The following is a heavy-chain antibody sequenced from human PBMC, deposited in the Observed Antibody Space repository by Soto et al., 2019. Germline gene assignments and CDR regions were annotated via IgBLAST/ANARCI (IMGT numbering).Heavy chain of an antibody. V-gene: IGHV6-1*01. CDR3: ARDLDAGVGDYYYGMDV. J-gene: IGHJ6*02. Sequence: SQTLSLTCAISGDSVSSNSAAWNWIRQSPSRGLEWLGRTYYRSKWYNDYAVSVKSRITINPDTSKNQFSLQLNSVTPEDTAVYYCARDLDAGVGDYYYGMDVCGQGTTVTVSS. CDR1: GDSVSSNSAA. CDR2: TYYRSKWYN. D-gene: IGHD1-1*01.